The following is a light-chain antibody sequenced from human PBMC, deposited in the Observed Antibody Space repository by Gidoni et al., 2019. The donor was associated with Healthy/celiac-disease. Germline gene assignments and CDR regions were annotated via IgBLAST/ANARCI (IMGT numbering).Light chain of an antibody. CDR3: QQYNSYPWT. Sequence: DIQMTQSPSTLSASVGDRVTITCRASQSIRSWLAWYQQKPGKAPKLLIYKASSLKSGVPSRFSGSGSGTEFTLTISSLQPDDFATYYCQQYNSYPWTFGQGTKVEIK. J-gene: IGKJ1*01. V-gene: IGKV1-5*03. CDR2: KAS. CDR1: QSIRSW.